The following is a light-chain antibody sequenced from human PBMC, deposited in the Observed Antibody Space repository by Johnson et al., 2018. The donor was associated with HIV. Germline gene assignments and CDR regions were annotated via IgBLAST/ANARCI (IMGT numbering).Light chain of an antibody. Sequence: VLTQPPSVSAAPGQKVTISCSGSSSNIGNNYVSWYQQLPGTAPKLLIYENNKRPSGIPDRFSGSKSGPSAPLAITGLQPGDEADYYCGTWDSSPGAGGVFGTGTKVTVL. CDR3: GTWDSSPGAGGV. CDR1: SSNIGNNY. J-gene: IGLJ1*01. CDR2: ENN. V-gene: IGLV1-51*02.